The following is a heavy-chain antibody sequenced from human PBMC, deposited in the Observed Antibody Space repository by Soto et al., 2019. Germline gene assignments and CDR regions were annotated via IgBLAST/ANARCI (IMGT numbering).Heavy chain of an antibody. J-gene: IGHJ5*02. CDR1: GYTFPSYG. Sequence: QVQLVQSGAEVKKPGASVKVSCKASGYTFPSYGISWVRQAPGQGLEWMGWISAYNGNTNYAQKLQGRVTMTTDTSTTTAYMELRRLRSDDTALYYWARDSRYGSGSYVNWFDPWGQGTLVTVSS. D-gene: IGHD3-10*01. V-gene: IGHV1-18*01. CDR3: ARDSRYGSGSYVNWFDP. CDR2: ISAYNGNT.